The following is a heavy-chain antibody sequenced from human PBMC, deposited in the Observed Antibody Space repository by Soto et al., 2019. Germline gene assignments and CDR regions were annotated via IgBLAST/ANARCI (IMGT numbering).Heavy chain of an antibody. Sequence: QVQLVQSGAEVKKPGSSVKVSCKASGGSFSSYAISWVRQAPVQGLEWMGGIIPIFGAPTYAQKFQGRVTIIADKSTSTAYMELSSLRSEDTALYYCARAGPVSGNHAFDIWGQGTRVTVSS. D-gene: IGHD6-19*01. CDR3: ARAGPVSGNHAFDI. CDR1: GGSFSSYA. V-gene: IGHV1-69*06. CDR2: IIPIFGAP. J-gene: IGHJ3*02.